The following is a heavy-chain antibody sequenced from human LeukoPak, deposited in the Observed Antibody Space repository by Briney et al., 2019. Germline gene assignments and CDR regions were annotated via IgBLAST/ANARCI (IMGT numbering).Heavy chain of an antibody. CDR2: ITGSGGST. CDR3: ARRGGNTGWGAFDI. V-gene: IGHV3-23*01. Sequence: GGSLRLSCAASGFTFSSYAMSWVRQAPGKGLEWVSDITGSGGSTYYADSVKGRFTISRDNSKNTPYLQMNSLSREDTAIYYCARRGGNTGWGAFDIWGQGTMVTVSS. D-gene: IGHD6-19*01. J-gene: IGHJ3*02. CDR1: GFTFSSYA.